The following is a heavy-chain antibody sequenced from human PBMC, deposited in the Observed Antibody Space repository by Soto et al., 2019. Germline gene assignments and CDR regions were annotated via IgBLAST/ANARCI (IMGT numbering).Heavy chain of an antibody. J-gene: IGHJ3*02. V-gene: IGHV3-23*01. CDR2: ISGTGGST. D-gene: IGHD4-17*01. CDR1: GFTFRSYA. CDR3: AKKYGDFAWGAFDI. Sequence: EAQLLEPGGGLVQPGGSLRLSCAASGFTFRSYAMSWVRQTPGKGLEWVSAISGTGGSTYYADSVKGRFTISRDNSKSTLFLQMNSLRAEDTAVYYCAKKYGDFAWGAFDIWGQGTMVTVSS.